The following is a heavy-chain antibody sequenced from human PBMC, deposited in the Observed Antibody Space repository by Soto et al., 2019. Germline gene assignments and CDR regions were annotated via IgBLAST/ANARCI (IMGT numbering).Heavy chain of an antibody. D-gene: IGHD6-13*01. CDR3: ARDMAAGTSYFDY. J-gene: IGHJ4*02. Sequence: PGGSLRLSCAASGFRFSSHGMHRVRQAPGKGLEWVAIIWYDGNNKYYADSVKGRFTISRDNSKNTLYLQMNSLRAEDTAVYYCARDMAAGTSYFDYWGQGLLVTVSS. V-gene: IGHV3-33*01. CDR2: IWYDGNNK. CDR1: GFRFSSHG.